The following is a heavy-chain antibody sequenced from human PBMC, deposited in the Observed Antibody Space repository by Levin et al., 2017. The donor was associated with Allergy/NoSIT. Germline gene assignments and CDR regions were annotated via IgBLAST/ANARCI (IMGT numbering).Heavy chain of an antibody. CDR1: GGSVSSGSYY. J-gene: IGHJ4*02. CDR3: ARDRVYGDSYFDY. CDR2: IYYSGST. D-gene: IGHD4-17*01. Sequence: SQTLSLTCTVSGGSVSSGSYYWSWLRQPPGKGLEWIGHIYYSGSTNYNPSLKSRVTISVDMSKNQFSLKLSSVTAADTAVYYCARDRVYGDSYFDYWGQGTLVTVSS. V-gene: IGHV4-61*01.